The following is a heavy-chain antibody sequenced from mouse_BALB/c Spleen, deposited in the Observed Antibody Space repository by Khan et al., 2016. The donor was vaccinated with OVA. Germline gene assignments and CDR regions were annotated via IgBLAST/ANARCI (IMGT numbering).Heavy chain of an antibody. CDR3: ARGWDWYFDV. J-gene: IGHJ1*01. V-gene: IGHV6-6*02. D-gene: IGHD3-3*01. CDR2: IRLKSNIYAT. Sequence: EVQLVESGGGLVQPGGSMKLSCVASGFTFSNYWMNWVRQSPEKGFEWVAEIRLKSNIYATPYAESVRGRFTISRDDYRSSVYLQMNDLGAEDTGIYYCARGWDWYFDVWGAGTTVTVAS. CDR1: GFTFSNYW.